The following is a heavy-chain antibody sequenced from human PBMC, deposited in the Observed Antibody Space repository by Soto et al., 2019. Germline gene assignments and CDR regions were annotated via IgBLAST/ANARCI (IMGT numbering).Heavy chain of an antibody. V-gene: IGHV3-64D*08. CDR2: ISSNGGST. Sequence: HPGGSLRLSCSASGFTFSSYAMHWVRQAPGKGLEYVSAISSNGGSTYYADSVKGRFTISRDNSKNTLYLQMSSLRAEDTAVYYCVKPPRNHLYYYGMDVWGQGTTVTVSS. CDR3: VKPPRNHLYYYGMDV. J-gene: IGHJ6*02. CDR1: GFTFSSYA.